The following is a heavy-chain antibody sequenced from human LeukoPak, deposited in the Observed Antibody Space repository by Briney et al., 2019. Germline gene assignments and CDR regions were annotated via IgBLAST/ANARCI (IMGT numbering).Heavy chain of an antibody. CDR1: GFTFSSSA. CDR3: ARVGSSSLYYYYMDV. D-gene: IGHD6-13*01. Sequence: GGSLRLSCAASGFTFSSSAMSWVRQAPGKGLEWVSTISGSGDRTYYADSVKGRFTISRDNAKNSLYLQINSLRAEDTAVYYCARVGSSSLYYYYMDVWGKGTTVIISS. CDR2: ISGSGDRT. V-gene: IGHV3-23*01. J-gene: IGHJ6*03.